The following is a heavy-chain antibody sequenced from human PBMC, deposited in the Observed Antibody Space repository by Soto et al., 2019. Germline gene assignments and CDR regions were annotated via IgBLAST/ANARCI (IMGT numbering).Heavy chain of an antibody. V-gene: IGHV1-18*01. CDR2: ISAYNGNT. D-gene: IGHD5-18*01. CDR3: ASTTAMASLDY. J-gene: IGHJ4*02. CDR1: GYTFTSYG. Sequence: ASVKVSCKASGYTFTSYGISWVRQAPGQGLEWMGWISAYNGNTNYAQKLQGRVTMTTDASTSTAYMELRSLRSDDTAVYYCASTTAMASLDYWGQGTLVTVSS.